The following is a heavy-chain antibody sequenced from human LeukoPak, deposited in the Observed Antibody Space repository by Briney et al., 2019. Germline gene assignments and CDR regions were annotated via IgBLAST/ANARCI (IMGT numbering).Heavy chain of an antibody. CDR1: GYTFTSYG. Sequence: GASVKVSCKASGYTFTSYGISWVRQAPGQGLEWMGWISAYNGNTNYAQKLRGRVTMTTDTSTSTAYMELRSLRSDDTAVYYCARGGSYRSSWYWSYFDYWGQGTLVTVSS. CDR3: ARGGSYRSSWYWSYFDY. V-gene: IGHV1-18*01. D-gene: IGHD6-13*01. J-gene: IGHJ4*02. CDR2: ISAYNGNT.